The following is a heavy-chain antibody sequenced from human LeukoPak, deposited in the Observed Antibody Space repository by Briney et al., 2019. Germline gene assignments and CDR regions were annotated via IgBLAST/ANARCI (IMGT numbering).Heavy chain of an antibody. CDR2: IYGGGST. V-gene: IGHV3-53*01. D-gene: IGHD5-24*01. Sequence: PGGSLRLSCAASGFTVNNNYVSWVRQAPGTGLEWVSVIYGGGSTYYADSVKGRFTISRDNSKNTVYLQMNSLRAEDAAVYYCARVQRSSNWFDPWGQGTLVTVSS. J-gene: IGHJ5*02. CDR1: GFTVNNNY. CDR3: ARVQRSSNWFDP.